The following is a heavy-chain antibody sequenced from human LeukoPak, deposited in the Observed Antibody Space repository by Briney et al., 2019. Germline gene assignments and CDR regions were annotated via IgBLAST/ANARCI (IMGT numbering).Heavy chain of an antibody. D-gene: IGHD6-13*01. CDR3: ARAYSSSWYGDAFDI. Sequence: WIRQPPGKGLEWVSSISSSSSYIYYADSVKGRFTISRDNAKNSLYLQMNSLRAEDTAVYYCARAYSSSWYGDAFDIWGQGTMVTVSS. CDR2: ISSSSSYI. J-gene: IGHJ3*02. V-gene: IGHV3-21*04.